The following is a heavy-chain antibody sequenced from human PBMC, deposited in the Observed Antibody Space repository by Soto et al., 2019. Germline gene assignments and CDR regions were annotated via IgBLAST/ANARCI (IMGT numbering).Heavy chain of an antibody. Sequence: SETLSLTCTVSGGSISSSSYYWGWIRQPPGKGLEWIGSIYYSGSTYYNPSLKSRVTISVDTSKNQFSLKLSSVTAADTAVYYCARHYRRGSGSYYFDYWGQGTLVTVSS. CDR1: GGSISSSSYY. CDR3: ARHYRRGSGSYYFDY. D-gene: IGHD1-26*01. CDR2: IYYSGST. J-gene: IGHJ4*02. V-gene: IGHV4-39*01.